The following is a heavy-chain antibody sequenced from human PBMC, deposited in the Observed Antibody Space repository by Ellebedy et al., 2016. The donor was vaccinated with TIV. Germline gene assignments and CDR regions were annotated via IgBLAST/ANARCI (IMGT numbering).Heavy chain of an antibody. Sequence: ASVKVSCKASGYTSTSYGISWVRQAPGQGLEWMGWISAYNGDTNYAQKFQGRVTMTTDTFTSTAYMELRSLRSDDTAVYFCARGFYERFDPWGQGTLVTVSS. CDR2: ISAYNGDT. D-gene: IGHD2/OR15-2a*01. J-gene: IGHJ5*02. CDR3: ARGFYERFDP. V-gene: IGHV1-18*01. CDR1: GYTSTSYG.